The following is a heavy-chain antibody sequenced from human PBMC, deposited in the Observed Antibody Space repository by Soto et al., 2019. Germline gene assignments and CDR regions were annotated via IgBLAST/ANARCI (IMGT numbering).Heavy chain of an antibody. J-gene: IGHJ4*02. V-gene: IGHV3-33*01. D-gene: IGHD4-17*01. CDR2: IWYDGSNK. CDR1: GFTFSSYG. CDR3: ARADYGGYIDY. Sequence: QVQLVESGGGVVQPGRSLRLSCAASGFTFSSYGMHWVRQAPGKGLEWVAVIWYDGSNKYYADSVKGRFTISRDNSKNTLYLQMNSLRAEDTAVYYCARADYGGYIDYWGQGTLVTVSS.